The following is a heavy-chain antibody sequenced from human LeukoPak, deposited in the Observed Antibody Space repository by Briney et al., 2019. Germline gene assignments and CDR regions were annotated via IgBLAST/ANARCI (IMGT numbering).Heavy chain of an antibody. J-gene: IGHJ4*02. Sequence: PGGSLRLSCAASGFTFSTYGMTWVRQAPGEGLEWVSTINDSGGNTHYADSVKGRFTISRDNSKSMLYLQMNSLRAEDTAVYYCAKDLPLQSTENTYWGQGTLVTVSS. CDR3: AKDLPLQSTENTY. V-gene: IGHV3-23*01. CDR2: INDSGGNT. CDR1: GFTFSTYG. D-gene: IGHD5/OR15-5a*01.